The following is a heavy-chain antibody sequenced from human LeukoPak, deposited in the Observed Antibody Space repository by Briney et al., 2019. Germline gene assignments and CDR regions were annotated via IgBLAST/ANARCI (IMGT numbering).Heavy chain of an antibody. CDR2: IYTSGST. J-gene: IGHJ6*02. V-gene: IGHV4-4*07. CDR3: ARSSASCYDYYYYGMDV. CDR1: GGSISSYY. D-gene: IGHD2-2*01. Sequence: SETLSLTCTVSGGSISSYYWSWIRQPAGKGLQWIGRIYTSGSTNYNPSLKSRVTMSVDTSKNQFSLKLSSVTAADTALYDCARSSASCYDYYYYGMDVWGQGTTVTVSS.